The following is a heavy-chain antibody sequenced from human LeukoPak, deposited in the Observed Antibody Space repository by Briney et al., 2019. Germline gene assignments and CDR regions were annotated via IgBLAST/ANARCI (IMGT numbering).Heavy chain of an antibody. CDR3: AKDVRPGIVVVPPAVGGFDP. V-gene: IGHV3-9*01. CDR1: GFTFDDYA. D-gene: IGHD2-2*01. CDR2: SWNSGSI. J-gene: IGHJ5*02. Sequence: GRSLRLSCAASGFTFDDYAMHWVRQAPGKGLEWVSGSWNSGSIGYADSVKGRFTISRDNAKNSLYLQMNSLRPEDTAVYYCAKDVRPGIVVVPPAVGGFDPWGQGILVTVSS.